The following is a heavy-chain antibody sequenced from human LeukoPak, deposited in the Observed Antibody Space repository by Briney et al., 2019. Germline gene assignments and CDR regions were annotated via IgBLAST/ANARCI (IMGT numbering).Heavy chain of an antibody. Sequence: GASVKVPCKASGCTFTSYYMHWVRQAPGQGLEWMGIINPSGGSTSYAQKFQGRVTMTRDTSTSTVYMELSSLRSEDTAVYYCARAYPPLNFDYWGQGTLVTVSS. V-gene: IGHV1-46*01. CDR1: GCTFTSYY. CDR2: INPSGGST. CDR3: ARAYPPLNFDY. J-gene: IGHJ4*02.